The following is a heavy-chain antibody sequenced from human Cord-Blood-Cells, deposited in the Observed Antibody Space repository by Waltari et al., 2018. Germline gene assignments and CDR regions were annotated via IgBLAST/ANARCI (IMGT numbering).Heavy chain of an antibody. V-gene: IGHV3-7*01. Sequence: EVQLVESGGGLVQPGGSLRLSCAAYGFPFSRLWKIWVRQAPGKGLEWVANIKQDGSEKYYVDSVKGRFTISRDNAKNSLYLQMNSLRAEDTAVYYCARSIEGAFDIWGQGTMVTVSS. CDR1: GFPFSRLW. CDR2: IKQDGSEK. J-gene: IGHJ3*02. CDR3: ARSIEGAFDI.